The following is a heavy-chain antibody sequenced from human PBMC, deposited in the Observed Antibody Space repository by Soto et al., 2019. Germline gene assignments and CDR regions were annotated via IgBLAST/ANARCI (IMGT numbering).Heavy chain of an antibody. Sequence: LSLTCTVSGSSISSGSYWAWIRQPPGKGPEWIASIYHGGTTFYNPSLKSRITISVDTSNNQFSLKLTSVTAADTAVYYCARVHVMVVAGSTFDYWGHGTLVTVSS. V-gene: IGHV4-38-2*02. CDR2: IYHGGTT. CDR1: GSSISSGSY. CDR3: ARVHVMVVAGSTFDY. D-gene: IGHD6-19*01. J-gene: IGHJ4*01.